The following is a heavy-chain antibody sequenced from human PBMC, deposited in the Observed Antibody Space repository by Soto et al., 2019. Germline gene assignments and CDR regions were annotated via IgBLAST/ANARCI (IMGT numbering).Heavy chain of an antibody. D-gene: IGHD3-10*02. J-gene: IGHJ4*01. V-gene: IGHV4-59*01. CDR3: VRDRDLYRDMFHAAL. CDR2: LYYGRSA. Sequence: SETLSLTCAVSGDSISSYYCMWIRQPPGKGLESIGYLYYGRSANYNPSLKSRVTLSVDTSTNQCSLTLSSMTAADSAVYFCVRDRDLYRDMFHAALWGQGTLVTSPQ. CDR1: GDSISSYY.